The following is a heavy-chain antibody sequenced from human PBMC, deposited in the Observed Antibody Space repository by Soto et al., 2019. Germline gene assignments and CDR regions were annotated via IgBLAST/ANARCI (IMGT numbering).Heavy chain of an antibody. CDR3: ARSIDP. J-gene: IGHJ5*02. CDR1: GDSITSSYW. V-gene: IGHV4-4*02. CDR2: ISHTGTT. Sequence: PSETLSLTCTVSGDSITSSYWWSWVRQPPGRGLEWIGKISHTGTTYYNPSLESRITISVDTSKNQFSLKLSSVTAADTAVYYCARSIDPWGQGTLVTVSS.